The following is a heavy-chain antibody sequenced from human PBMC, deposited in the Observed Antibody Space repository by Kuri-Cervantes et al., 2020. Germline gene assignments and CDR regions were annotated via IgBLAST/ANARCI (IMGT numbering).Heavy chain of an antibody. CDR1: GFTFSSYG. D-gene: IGHD3-3*01. CDR2: IWYDGSNK. Sequence: GESLKISCAASGFTFSSYGMHWVRQAPGKGLEWVAVIWYDGSNKYYADSVKGRFTISRDNSKSTLYLQMNSLRAEDTAVYYCAKDSYYDFWSGMDVWGQGTTVTVSS. CDR3: AKDSYYDFWSGMDV. J-gene: IGHJ6*02. V-gene: IGHV3-30*02.